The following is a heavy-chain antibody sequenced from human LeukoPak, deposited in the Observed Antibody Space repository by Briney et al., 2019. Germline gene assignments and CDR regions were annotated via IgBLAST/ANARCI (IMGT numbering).Heavy chain of an antibody. CDR1: GYTLSTYT. CDR3: AREVAI. Sequence: ASVKVSCKASGYTLSTYTMHWLRQAPGQRPEWMGCIYAGNGNVKYSQNFQGRVSITRDTSASTAYMELRSLRSEDTAVYYCAREVAIWGQGTLVXVSS. D-gene: IGHD2-15*01. J-gene: IGHJ1*01. V-gene: IGHV1-3*01. CDR2: IYAGNGNV.